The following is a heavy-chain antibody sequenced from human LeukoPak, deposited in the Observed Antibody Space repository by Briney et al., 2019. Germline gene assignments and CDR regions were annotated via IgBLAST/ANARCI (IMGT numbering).Heavy chain of an antibody. Sequence: ASVKVSCKASGYTFTKYGITWVRQAPGQGLEWMGWISTYNGNTNYAQKLQGRVTMTTDTSTSTAYMELRSLRSDDTAVYYCARSPPDGVYYFDYWGQGTLVTVSS. V-gene: IGHV1-18*01. J-gene: IGHJ4*02. CDR3: ARSPPDGVYYFDY. CDR1: GYTFTKYG. D-gene: IGHD4-17*01. CDR2: ISTYNGNT.